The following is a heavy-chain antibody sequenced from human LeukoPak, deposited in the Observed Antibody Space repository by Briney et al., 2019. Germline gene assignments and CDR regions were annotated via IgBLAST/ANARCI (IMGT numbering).Heavy chain of an antibody. CDR1: GFTFSSYA. CDR2: ISGSGGST. D-gene: IGHD4-23*01. Sequence: GGSLRLSCAASGFTFSSYAMSWVHQAPGKGLEWVSAISGSGGSTYYADSVKGRFTISRDNSKNTLYLQMNSLRAEDTAVYYCARQPSVVSPSNLWGQGTLVTVSS. V-gene: IGHV3-23*01. CDR3: ARQPSVVSPSNL. J-gene: IGHJ4*02.